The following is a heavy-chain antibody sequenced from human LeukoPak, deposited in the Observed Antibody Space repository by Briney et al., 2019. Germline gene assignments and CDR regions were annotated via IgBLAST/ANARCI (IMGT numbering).Heavy chain of an antibody. J-gene: IGHJ4*02. D-gene: IGHD4-17*01. CDR3: ARVRGAYGDYFSF. CDR2: IYYSGST. Sequence: SETLSLTCTVSGGSISSYYWGWIRQPPGKGLEWIGSIYYSGSTYYNPSLKSRVTISVDTSKNQFSLKLTSVTAADTAVYYCARVRGAYGDYFSFWGQGTLVTVSS. V-gene: IGHV4-39*07. CDR1: GGSISSYY.